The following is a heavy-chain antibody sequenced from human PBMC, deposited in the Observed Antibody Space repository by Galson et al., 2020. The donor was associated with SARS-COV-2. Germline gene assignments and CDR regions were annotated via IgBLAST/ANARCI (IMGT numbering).Heavy chain of an antibody. D-gene: IGHD3-3*01. V-gene: IGHV3-23*01. CDR1: GFTYSSYA. J-gene: IGHJ4*02. CDR3: AKPKGGYDFRSGYPFDY. Sequence: GGSLRLSCAASGFTYSSYAMSWVRQAPGKGLEWVSAISGSGGSTYYADSVKGRFTISRDNSKNTLFLQMSGLRAEDTAVYYCAKPKGGYDFRSGYPFDYWGQGTLVTVSS. CDR2: ISGSGGST.